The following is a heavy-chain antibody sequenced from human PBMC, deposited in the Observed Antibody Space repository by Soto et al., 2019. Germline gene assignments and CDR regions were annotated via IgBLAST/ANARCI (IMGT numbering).Heavy chain of an antibody. CDR2: IILFFGTA. CDR3: ARERCSSTSCYGREYYYYGMDV. J-gene: IGHJ6*02. D-gene: IGHD2-2*01. CDR1: GGTFSSYA. V-gene: IGHV1-69*01. Sequence: QVQLVQSGAEVKKPGSSVKVSCKASGGTFSSYAISWVRQAPGQGLEWMGGIILFFGTANYAQKFQGRVTITADESTSTAYMELSSLRSEDTAVYYRARERCSSTSCYGREYYYYGMDVWGQGTTVTVSS.